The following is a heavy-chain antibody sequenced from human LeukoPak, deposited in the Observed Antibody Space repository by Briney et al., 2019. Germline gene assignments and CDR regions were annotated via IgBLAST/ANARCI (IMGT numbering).Heavy chain of an antibody. D-gene: IGHD5-18*01. CDR3: ASTRGLSYGWGAFVI. Sequence: PSETLSLTCTVSGGPISTYYWSWFRQPPGEGLEWIGYIYSTGSTDYNASLRSRVTISVDTSKTQFSLKLTSVTAADTAVYYCASTRGLSYGWGAFVIWGQGTMVTVSS. CDR1: GGPISTYY. V-gene: IGHV4-4*09. J-gene: IGHJ3*02. CDR2: IYSTGST.